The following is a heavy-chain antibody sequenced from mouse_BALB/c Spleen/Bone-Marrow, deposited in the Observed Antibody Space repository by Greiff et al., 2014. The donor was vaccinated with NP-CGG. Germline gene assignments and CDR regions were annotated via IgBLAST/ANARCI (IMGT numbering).Heavy chain of an antibody. V-gene: IGHV3-8*02. D-gene: IGHD1-2*01. J-gene: IGHJ2*01. CDR3: VRDYYGP. CDR2: INSSGGT. Sequence: EVQLQQSGPSLVKPSQTLSLTCSVTGDSITSGYWNWIRKFPGNKLEYMGYINSSGGTYYNPSLKSRISITRDTSKNQYYLQLNSVTTEDTATYYCVRDYYGPWGQGTTLTVSS. CDR1: GDSITSGY.